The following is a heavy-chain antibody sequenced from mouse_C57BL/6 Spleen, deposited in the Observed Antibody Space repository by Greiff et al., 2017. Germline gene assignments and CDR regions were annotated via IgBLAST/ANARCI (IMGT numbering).Heavy chain of an antibody. J-gene: IGHJ3*01. CDR3: TTRDYGSSYGFAY. Sequence: VQLQQSGAELVRPGASVKLSCTASGFNIKDDYMHWVKQRPEQGLEWIGWIDPENGDTEYASKFQGKATITADTSSNTAYLQLSSLTSEDTAVYYCTTRDYGSSYGFAYWGQGTLVTVSA. CDR1: GFNIKDDY. V-gene: IGHV14-4*01. D-gene: IGHD1-1*01. CDR2: IDPENGDT.